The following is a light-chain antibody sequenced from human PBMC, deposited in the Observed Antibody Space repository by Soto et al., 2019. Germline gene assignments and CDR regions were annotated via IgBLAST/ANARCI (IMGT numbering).Light chain of an antibody. V-gene: IGKV1-9*01. CDR3: QQLHNYPLT. CDR2: TAS. J-gene: IGKJ4*01. Sequence: IQLTQSPSSLSASVGDRVTITCRASQGISSALAWYQQKPGIAPKLLIYTASTLQSGVPSRFSGSGSGTDFTLTISSLQPEDFATYYCQQLHNYPLTFGGGTKVDIK. CDR1: QGISSA.